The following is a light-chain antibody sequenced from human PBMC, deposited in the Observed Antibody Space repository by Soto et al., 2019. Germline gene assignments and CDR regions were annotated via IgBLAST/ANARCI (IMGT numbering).Light chain of an antibody. Sequence: PGEGVTLSCRASQSVSSSYLTWYQQKPGQAPRLLIYGASTRATSIPARFSGSGSGTDFTLTISSLQPEDFAVYYCQQVYNLPEWTFGQGTKVEIK. CDR1: QSVSSSY. CDR3: QQVYNLPEWT. J-gene: IGKJ1*01. V-gene: IGKV3D-7*01. CDR2: GAS.